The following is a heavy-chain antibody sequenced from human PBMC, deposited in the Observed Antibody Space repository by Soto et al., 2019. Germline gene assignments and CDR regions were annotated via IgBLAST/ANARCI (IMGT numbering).Heavy chain of an antibody. V-gene: IGHV4-31*03. J-gene: IGHJ5*02. D-gene: IGHD3-22*01. Sequence: SETLSLTCTVSGGSISSGGYYWIWIRQHPGKGLEWIGYIYYSGSTYYNPSLKSRVTISVDTSKNQFSLKLSSVTAADTAVYYCATYDSSDYYSGSPIGWFDPWGQGTQVTVSS. CDR3: ATYDSSDYYSGSPIGWFDP. CDR1: GGSISSGGYY. CDR2: IYYSGST.